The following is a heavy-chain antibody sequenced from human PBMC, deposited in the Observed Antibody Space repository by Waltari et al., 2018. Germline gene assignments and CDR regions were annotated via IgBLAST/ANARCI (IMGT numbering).Heavy chain of an antibody. D-gene: IGHD3-10*01. Sequence: QVQLVQSGAEVKKPGASVKVSCKVSGYTLTELSMHWVRQAPGKGLEWMGGLDPEDGETIYEQKFQGRVTMTEDTSTDTAYMELSSLRAEDTAVYYCATGDLITMVQGIYFDYWGQGTLVTVSS. CDR1: GYTLTELS. J-gene: IGHJ4*02. CDR3: ATGDLITMVQGIYFDY. CDR2: LDPEDGET. V-gene: IGHV1-24*01.